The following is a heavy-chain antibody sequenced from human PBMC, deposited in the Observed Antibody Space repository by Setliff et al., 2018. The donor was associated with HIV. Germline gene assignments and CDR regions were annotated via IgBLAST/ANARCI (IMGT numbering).Heavy chain of an antibody. CDR1: GDSINSGTYY. CDR3: ARDNSYYCGSVIHYWYGMDV. J-gene: IGHJ6*01. V-gene: IGHV4-61*02. CDR2: LHLSGDT. D-gene: IGHD3-10*01. Sequence: KTSETLSLTCTVSGDSINSGTYYWSWIRQPAGKGLEWIGRLHLSGDTSYDPSLKSRLTMSLDTSKNQFSLKLSSVTAADTAVYYCARDNSYYCGSVIHYWYGMDVWGQGTTVTVSS.